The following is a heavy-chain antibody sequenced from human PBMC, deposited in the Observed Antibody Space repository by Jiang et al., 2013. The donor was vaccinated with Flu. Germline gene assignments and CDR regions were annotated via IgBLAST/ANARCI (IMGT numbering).Heavy chain of an antibody. J-gene: IGHJ4*02. Sequence: GAEVKKPGESLKISCKASGYSFPTYWIGWVRQMPGRGLEWMGIIYPGNSETKYSPSFQGQVIISADKSITTVYLQWNSLKVSDTAMYYCATPEVNFDFWGQGTLVTVSS. CDR3: ATPEVNFDF. CDR2: IYPGNSET. D-gene: IGHD2-21*01. V-gene: IGHV5-51*01. CDR1: GYSFPTYW.